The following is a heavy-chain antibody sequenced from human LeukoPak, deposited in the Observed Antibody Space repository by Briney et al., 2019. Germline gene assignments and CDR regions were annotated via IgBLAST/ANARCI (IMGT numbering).Heavy chain of an antibody. CDR3: AGGIFGVVINALHI. V-gene: IGHV4-59*01. Sequence: PSETLSLTCTVSGGSISSYHWSWIRQPPGKGLEWIGDTYNSGSTNHNPSLQSRVTISVDTSKNQFSLKLSSVTAADTAVYYCAGGIFGVVINALHIWGQGTMVTVSS. CDR1: GGSISSYH. CDR2: TYNSGST. J-gene: IGHJ3*02. D-gene: IGHD3-3*01.